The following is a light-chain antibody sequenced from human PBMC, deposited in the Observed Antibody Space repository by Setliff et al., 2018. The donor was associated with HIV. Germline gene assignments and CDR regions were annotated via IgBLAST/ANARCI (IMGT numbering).Light chain of an antibody. V-gene: IGLV2-23*02. CDR1: SSDIGGYNS. CDR2: DVT. J-gene: IGLJ1*01. CDR3: CSYADSNTFV. Sequence: QSVLTQPASVSGSPGQSITIPCTGTSSDIGGYNSVSWYQQHPDKAPQLMIYDVTKRPSGVSNRFSGSKSGNTASLTISGLQAEDEAAYYCCSYADSNTFVFGTGTKVTVL.